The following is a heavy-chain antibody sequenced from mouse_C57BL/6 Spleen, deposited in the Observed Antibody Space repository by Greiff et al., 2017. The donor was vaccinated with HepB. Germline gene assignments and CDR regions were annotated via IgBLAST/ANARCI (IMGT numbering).Heavy chain of an antibody. V-gene: IGHV1-61*01. J-gene: IGHJ2*01. CDR2: IYPSDSET. CDR1: GYTFTSYW. D-gene: IGHD2-1*01. CDR3: ARAGNYGLGPFDY. Sequence: VQLQQPGAELVRPGSSVKLSCKASGYTFTSYWMDWVKQRPGQGLEWIGNIYPSDSETHYNQKFKDKATLTVDKSSSTAYMQLSSLTSEDSAVYYCARAGNYGLGPFDYWGQGTTLTVSS.